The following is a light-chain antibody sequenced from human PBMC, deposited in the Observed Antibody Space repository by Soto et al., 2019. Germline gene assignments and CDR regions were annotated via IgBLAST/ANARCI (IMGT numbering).Light chain of an antibody. V-gene: IGKV3-20*01. CDR1: QSVSSSY. Sequence: EIVLTQSPGTLSLSPGERATLSCRASQSVSSSYLAWYQQKPGQAPRLLIYGASSRATGIPDRFSGSGSGTDFTLTNSRLEPGDFAVYYCQQYGSSPLLPFGGGNKVELK. J-gene: IGKJ4*01. CDR2: GAS. CDR3: QQYGSSPLLP.